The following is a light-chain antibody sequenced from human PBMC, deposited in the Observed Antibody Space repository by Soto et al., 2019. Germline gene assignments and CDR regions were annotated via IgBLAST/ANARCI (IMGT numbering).Light chain of an antibody. J-gene: IGKJ3*01. Sequence: PGQRATLSCRARQSVSSYLAWYQQKPGQAPRLLIYDASNRATGIPARFSGSGAGTDFTLTISSLDPEDFAVYYCQHRSNCPPTVGPGTNVDSK. CDR1: QSVSSY. V-gene: IGKV3-11*01. CDR2: DAS. CDR3: QHRSNCPPT.